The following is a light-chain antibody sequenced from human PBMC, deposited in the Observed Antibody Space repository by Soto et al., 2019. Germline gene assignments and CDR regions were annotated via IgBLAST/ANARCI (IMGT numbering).Light chain of an antibody. V-gene: IGLV2-8*01. CDR3: NSYAGTSNV. CDR2: EVS. Sequence: QSVLTQPRSVSGSPGQSVTISCTGTSSDVGGSKYVSWYQQHPGKAPKLIIYEVSERPSGVPDRFSGSKSGNTASLTVSGLQAEDEAHYYCNSYAGTSNVFGTGTKVTVL. J-gene: IGLJ1*01. CDR1: SSDVGGSKY.